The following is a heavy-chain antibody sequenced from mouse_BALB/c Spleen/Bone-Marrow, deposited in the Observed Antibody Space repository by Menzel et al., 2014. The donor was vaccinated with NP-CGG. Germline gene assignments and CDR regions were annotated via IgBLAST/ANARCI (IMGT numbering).Heavy chain of an antibody. CDR2: ISTGSSTI. CDR3: ARSDGAMDY. Sequence: EVMLVESGGGLEQPGGSRKLSCAASGFTFSIFVMHWVRQAPEKGLEWVSYISTGSSTIYYADTVKGRFTFYRDHLKNTLFLQMTSLRYEDTAMYYCARSDGAMDYWGQGTPVTGSS. CDR1: GFTFSIFV. V-gene: IGHV5-17*02. D-gene: IGHD2-3*01. J-gene: IGHJ4*01.